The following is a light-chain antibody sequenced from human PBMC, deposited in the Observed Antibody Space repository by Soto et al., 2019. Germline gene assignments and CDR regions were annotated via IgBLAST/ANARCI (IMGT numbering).Light chain of an antibody. V-gene: IGLV1-40*01. CDR3: QSYDSSVSGSVV. CDR1: SSNIGAGYD. CDR2: GNS. Sequence: QSVLTQPPSVSGAPGQSVTISCTGSSSNIGAGYDVHWYQQLPGTAPKLLIYGNSNRPSGVPDRFSGSKSGTSASLAITGLQAEDEADYYCQSYDSSVSGSVVFGGGTKVTV. J-gene: IGLJ2*01.